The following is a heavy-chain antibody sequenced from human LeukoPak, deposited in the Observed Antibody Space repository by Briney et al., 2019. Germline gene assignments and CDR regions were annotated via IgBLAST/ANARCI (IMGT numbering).Heavy chain of an antibody. CDR3: AREINVLLWFGELGWFDP. Sequence: GGSLRLSCAASGFTFSSYWMSWVRQAPGKGLEWVANIKQDGSEKYYVDSVKGRFTISRDNAKNSLYLQMNSLRAEDTAVYYCAREINVLLWFGELGWFDPWGQGTLVTVSS. D-gene: IGHD3-10*01. V-gene: IGHV3-7*01. CDR2: IKQDGSEK. CDR1: GFTFSSYW. J-gene: IGHJ5*02.